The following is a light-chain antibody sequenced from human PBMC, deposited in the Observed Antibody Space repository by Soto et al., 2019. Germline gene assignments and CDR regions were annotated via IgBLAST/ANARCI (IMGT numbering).Light chain of an antibody. V-gene: IGKV3-20*01. CDR3: LLCGTSHT. Sequence: EIVLKPSPGTLSLSPGEIANLSCRASQRVSSTYLACYQQKPGQAPRLLISGAASRVTDLPDRFSGSGSGTDFTLTISRLEPEEFAVYYCLLCGTSHTFGGGTKVEIK. CDR2: GAA. CDR1: QRVSSTY. J-gene: IGKJ4*01.